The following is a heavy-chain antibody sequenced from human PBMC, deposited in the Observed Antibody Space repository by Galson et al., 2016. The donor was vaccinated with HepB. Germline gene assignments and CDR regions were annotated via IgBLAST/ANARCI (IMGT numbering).Heavy chain of an antibody. Sequence: LRLSCAASGFTFTKYGFNWVRLTPGKGLEWLSYIESYSKIIRYTDSVRGRFTVSRDNAKNSVYLQLSGLRVEDTAIYYCARDGPNYNYDFWGQGTLVTVFS. J-gene: IGHJ4*02. D-gene: IGHD5-24*01. CDR3: ARDGPNYNYDF. CDR2: IESYSKII. CDR1: GFTFTKYG. V-gene: IGHV3-48*04.